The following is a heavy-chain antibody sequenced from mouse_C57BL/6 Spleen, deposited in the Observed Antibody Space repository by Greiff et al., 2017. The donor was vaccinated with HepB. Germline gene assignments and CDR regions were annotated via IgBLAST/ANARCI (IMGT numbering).Heavy chain of an antibody. CDR1: GYAFTNYL. D-gene: IGHD1-1*01. CDR3: ARLGTVVASSFAY. V-gene: IGHV1-54*01. Sequence: QVQLQQSGAELVRPGTSVKVSCKASGYAFTNYLIEWVKQRPGQGLEWIGVINPGSGGTNYNEKFKGKATRTADKSSSTAYMQLSSLTSEDSAFYFCARLGTVVASSFAYWGQGTLVTVSA. J-gene: IGHJ3*01. CDR2: INPGSGGT.